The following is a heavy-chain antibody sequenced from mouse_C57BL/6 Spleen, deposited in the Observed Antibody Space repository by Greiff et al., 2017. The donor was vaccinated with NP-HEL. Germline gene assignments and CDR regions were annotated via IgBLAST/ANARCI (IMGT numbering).Heavy chain of an antibody. V-gene: IGHV1-53*01. CDR3: ARVLHYDYDLFAY. J-gene: IGHJ3*01. CDR2: INPSNGGT. D-gene: IGHD2-4*01. Sequence: VKLQQPGTELVKPGASVKLSCKASGYTFTSYWMHWVKQRPGQGLEWIGNINPSNGGTNYNEKFKSKATLTVDKSSSTAYMQLSSLTSEDSAVYYCARVLHYDYDLFAYWGQGTLVTVSA. CDR1: GYTFTSYW.